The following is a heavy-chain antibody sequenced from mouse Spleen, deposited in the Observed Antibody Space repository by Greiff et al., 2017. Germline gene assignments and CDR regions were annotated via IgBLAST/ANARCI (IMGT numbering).Heavy chain of an antibody. D-gene: IGHD2-4*01. J-gene: IGHJ3*01. CDR2: IWGGGST. CDR3: ASIYYDFEGFAY. Sequence: VQVVESGPGLVAPSQSLSITCTVSGFSLSRYSVHWVRQPPGKGLEWLGMIWGGGSTDYNSALKSRLSISKDNSKSQVFLKMNSLQTDDTAMYYCASIYYDFEGFAYWGQGTLVTVSA. CDR1: GFSLSRYS. V-gene: IGHV2-6-4*01.